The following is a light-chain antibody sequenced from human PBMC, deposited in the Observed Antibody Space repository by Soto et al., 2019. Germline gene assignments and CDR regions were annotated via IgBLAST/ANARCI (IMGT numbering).Light chain of an antibody. J-gene: IGKJ1*01. CDR1: QNIDMY. Sequence: DIQMTQSPFSLSASVGDTVTITCRASQNIDMYLNWYQQKPGKAPRVLISGASNLQSGVPSRFSGSGSGTDFTLTISSLQSEDFASYFCQHTFNSPPWTFGQGTKVDIK. CDR2: GAS. V-gene: IGKV1-39*01. CDR3: QHTFNSPPWT.